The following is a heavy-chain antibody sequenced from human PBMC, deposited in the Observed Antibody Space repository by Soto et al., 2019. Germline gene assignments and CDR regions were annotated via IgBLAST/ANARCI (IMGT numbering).Heavy chain of an antibody. CDR3: ARSGDDYHPNFDY. V-gene: IGHV4-30-4*01. CDR2: IYYSGST. CDR1: GGSISSADYY. D-gene: IGHD4-17*01. Sequence: SGTLSLTCTVSGGSISSADYYWSWIRQPPGKGLEWIGYIYYSGSTYYNPSLKSRVTISVDTSKNQFSLKLSSVTAADTAVYYCARSGDDYHPNFDYWGQGTLVTVSS. J-gene: IGHJ4*02.